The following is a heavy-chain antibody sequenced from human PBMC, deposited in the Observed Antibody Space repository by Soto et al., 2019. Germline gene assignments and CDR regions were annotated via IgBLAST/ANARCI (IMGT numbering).Heavy chain of an antibody. V-gene: IGHV1-69*06. J-gene: IGHJ4*02. CDR2: IIPIFGTA. D-gene: IGHD1-26*01. CDR3: ASSSGKHYGVGTNSYFDY. CDR1: VGTFSTYS. Sequence: QVQLVQSGAEVKKPGSSVKVSCKTSVGTFSTYSIVWVRQAPGEGLEWMGGIIPIFGTANYAQKVQDRVTITADKATNTAFMELSSLKSDDTAMYYCASSSGKHYGVGTNSYFDYCGQGTLVTVSS.